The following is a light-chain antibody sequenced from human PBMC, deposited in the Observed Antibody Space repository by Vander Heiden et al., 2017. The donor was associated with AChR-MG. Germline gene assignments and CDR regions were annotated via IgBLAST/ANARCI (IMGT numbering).Light chain of an antibody. CDR2: GAS. Sequence: ELVSTPSPRPLSSVPGERATLPCRTSQSVSSSYLAWYQQKPGQAPRLLIYGASSRATGIPDRFSGSGSGTDFTLTISRLEPEDFAVYYCQQYGSSPKTFGGGTKVEIK. CDR3: QQYGSSPKT. J-gene: IGKJ4*01. CDR1: QSVSSSY. V-gene: IGKV3-20*01.